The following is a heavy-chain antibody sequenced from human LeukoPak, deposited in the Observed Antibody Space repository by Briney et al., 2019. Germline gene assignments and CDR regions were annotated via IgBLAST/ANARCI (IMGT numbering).Heavy chain of an antibody. CDR2: IIHIFGIA. V-gene: IGHV1-69*04. CDR1: GGIFSSYA. D-gene: IGHD2-2*01. CDR3: ARGSVVPAATHYYYYGMDV. Sequence: GASVKDSCKASGGIFSSYAISWLRQAPGQGLEWMGRIIHIFGIANYAQKFQGRVTITADKSTSTAYVELSSLRSEDKAVYYCARGSVVPAATHYYYYGMDVWGQGTTVTVSS. J-gene: IGHJ6*02.